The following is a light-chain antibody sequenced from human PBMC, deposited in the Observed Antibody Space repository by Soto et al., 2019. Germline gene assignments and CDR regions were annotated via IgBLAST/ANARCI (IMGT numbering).Light chain of an antibody. CDR1: ESVSTNY. J-gene: IGKJ1*01. V-gene: IGKV3-20*01. Sequence: EIVLTQSPGTLSLSPGERATLSCRASESVSTNYLAWYQQKPGRTPRLFLYDASSRATGIPDRFSGSGSGTDFTLTISRLEPEDFAVYYCQYYGNSPGTFGQGTKVDIK. CDR3: QYYGNSPGT. CDR2: DAS.